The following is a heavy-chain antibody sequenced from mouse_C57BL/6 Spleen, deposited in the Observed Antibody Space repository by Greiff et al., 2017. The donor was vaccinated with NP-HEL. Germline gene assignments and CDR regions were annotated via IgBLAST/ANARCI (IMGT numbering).Heavy chain of an antibody. CDR3: ARSGELYWYFDV. D-gene: IGHD2-13*01. V-gene: IGHV1-80*01. J-gene: IGHJ1*03. Sequence: QVQLKESGAELVKPGASVKISCKASGYAFSSYWMNWVKQRPGKGLEWIGQIYPGDGDTNYNAKFKGKATLTADKSSSTAYMQLSSLTSEDSAVYFCARSGELYWYFDVWGTGTTVTVSS. CDR2: IYPGDGDT. CDR1: GYAFSSYW.